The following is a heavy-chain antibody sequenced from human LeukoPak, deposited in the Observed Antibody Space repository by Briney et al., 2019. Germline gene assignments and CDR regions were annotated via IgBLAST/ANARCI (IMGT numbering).Heavy chain of an antibody. Sequence: GGSLRLSCSASGFTFNSYAIHWVRQAPGKGLEYFSSIGTNGISTYYADSVTGRFTISRDNSKNSLYLQMSSLRAEDTAVYYCVKGQEVVYAPTFDYWGQGTLVTVSS. D-gene: IGHD2-8*02. CDR2: IGTNGIST. V-gene: IGHV3-64D*09. J-gene: IGHJ4*02. CDR3: VKGQEVVYAPTFDY. CDR1: GFTFNSYA.